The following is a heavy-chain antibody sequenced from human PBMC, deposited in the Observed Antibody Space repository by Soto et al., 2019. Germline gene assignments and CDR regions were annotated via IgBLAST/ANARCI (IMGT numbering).Heavy chain of an antibody. CDR3: ARGGLHCSSTSCPDYYYYYYMDV. CDR2: INHSGST. J-gene: IGHJ6*03. Sequence: SETLSLTCAVYGGSFSGYYWSWIRQPPGKGLEWIGEINHSGSTNYNPSLKSRVTISVDTSKNQFSLKLSSVTAADTAVYYCARGGLHCSSTSCPDYYYYYYMDVWGKGTTVTVSS. CDR1: GGSFSGYY. V-gene: IGHV4-34*01. D-gene: IGHD2-2*01.